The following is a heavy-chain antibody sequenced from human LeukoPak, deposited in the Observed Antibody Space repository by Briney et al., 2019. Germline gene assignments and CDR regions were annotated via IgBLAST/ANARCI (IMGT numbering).Heavy chain of an antibody. Sequence: GASVKVSCKASGYTFTSYATHWVRQAPGQRLEWMGWINAGNGNTKYSQKFQGRVTITRDTSASTAYMELSSLRSEDTAVYYCARSSSWYEYYYGMDVWGQGTTVTVSS. V-gene: IGHV1-3*01. J-gene: IGHJ6*02. CDR3: ARSSSWYEYYYGMDV. CDR2: INAGNGNT. D-gene: IGHD6-13*01. CDR1: GYTFTSYA.